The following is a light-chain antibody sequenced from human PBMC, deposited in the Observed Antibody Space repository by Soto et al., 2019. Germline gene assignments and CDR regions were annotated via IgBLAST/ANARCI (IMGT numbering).Light chain of an antibody. V-gene: IGKV3-11*01. CDR2: DAS. J-gene: IGKJ4*01. Sequence: EIVLTQSPVTLSLSPGERATLSCRASQSVSDSLAWYQQRSGQAPRLLIYDASNRAAAIPARFSGSGSGTDVTLTISSLEPEDFAVYYCQQRHNWPLTFGGGTKVEI. CDR1: QSVSDS. CDR3: QQRHNWPLT.